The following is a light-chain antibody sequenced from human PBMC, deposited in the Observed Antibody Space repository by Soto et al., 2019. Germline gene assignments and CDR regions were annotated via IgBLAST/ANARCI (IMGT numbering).Light chain of an antibody. CDR2: AVS. V-gene: IGKV2-30*01. Sequence: DVVLTQSPLFLSATLGQPASISCRSSEGLVYGDGNTYLSWFQRRPGHAPRRLIYAVSDRDSGVLDRFSGSGSVTDFTLRISMVEAEDVGVYFCMQGTHWPFTFGQGTKLEIK. J-gene: IGKJ2*01. CDR3: MQGTHWPFT. CDR1: EGLVYGDGNTY.